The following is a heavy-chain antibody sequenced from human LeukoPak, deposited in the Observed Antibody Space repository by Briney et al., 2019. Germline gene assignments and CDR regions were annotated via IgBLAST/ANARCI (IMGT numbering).Heavy chain of an antibody. CDR3: AKDSRGYSGYDLVV. J-gene: IGHJ4*02. V-gene: IGHV3-23*01. D-gene: IGHD5-12*01. CDR1: GFTFSSYA. CDR2: ISGSGGST. Sequence: GGSLRLSCAASGFTFSSYAMSWVRQAPGKGLEWVSAISGSGGSTCYADSVKGRFTISRDNSKNTLYLQMNSLRAEDTAVYYCAKDSRGYSGYDLVVWGQGTLVTVSS.